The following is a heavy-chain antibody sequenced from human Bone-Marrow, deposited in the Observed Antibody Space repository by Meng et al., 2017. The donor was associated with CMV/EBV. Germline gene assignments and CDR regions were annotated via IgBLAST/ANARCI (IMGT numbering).Heavy chain of an antibody. Sequence: QVRLGQSGAEVKKPGASVKVSCKASGYTVTGYYMHWVRQAPGQWLEWMGWINPNTDTTYDANLQGSITTTRSMTINTVDMELSRLTSDDTAVYYCATSIGWSRFDYWGLGTLVTVSS. J-gene: IGHJ4*02. D-gene: IGHD6-19*01. CDR3: ATSIGWSRFDY. CDR1: GYTVTGYY. CDR2: INPNTDT. V-gene: IGHV1-2*02.